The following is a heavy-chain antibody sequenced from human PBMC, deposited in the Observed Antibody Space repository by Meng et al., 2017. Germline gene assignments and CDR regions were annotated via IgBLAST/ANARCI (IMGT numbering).Heavy chain of an antibody. CDR1: GFYFNNAW. J-gene: IGHJ4*02. D-gene: IGHD1-26*01. V-gene: IGHV3-15*01. Sequence: VHLVESGGDLVMHGGPLRLSCAASGFYFNNAWMSWVRQAPGKGLEWVGRIKSNTDGGTAEYAAPVTGRFTISRDDSKSTLYLQMSGLRIDDTGVYYCTWDDKAVSDYWGQGTLVTVSS. CDR2: IKSNTDGGTA. CDR3: TWDDKAVSDY.